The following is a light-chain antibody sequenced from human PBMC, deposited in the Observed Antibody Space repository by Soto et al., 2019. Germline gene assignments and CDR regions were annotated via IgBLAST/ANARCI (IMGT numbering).Light chain of an antibody. CDR3: FSYAGSRTWV. Sequence: QSVLTQPASVSGSPGQSITISCTGSSSDFGSYNLVSWYQQHPGKVPKLIIYEATKRPSGISNRLSGSKSGYMASLTISGLQAEDGADYYCFSYAGSRTWVFGGGTKLTVL. V-gene: IGLV2-23*01. CDR2: EAT. J-gene: IGLJ3*02. CDR1: SSDFGSYNL.